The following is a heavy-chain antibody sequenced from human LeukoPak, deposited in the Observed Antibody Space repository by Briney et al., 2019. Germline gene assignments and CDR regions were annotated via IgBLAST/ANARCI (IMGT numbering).Heavy chain of an antibody. J-gene: IGHJ4*02. CDR1: GFTFSSYS. CDR2: ISSSSSYI. D-gene: IGHD3-10*01. Sequence: GGSLRLSCAASGFTFSSYSMNWVRQAPGKGLEWVSSISSSSSYIYYADSVKGRFTISRDNAKNSLYLQMNSLRAEDTAVYYCARGVPDAGEFDYWGQGTLVTVSS. CDR3: ARGVPDAGEFDY. V-gene: IGHV3-21*01.